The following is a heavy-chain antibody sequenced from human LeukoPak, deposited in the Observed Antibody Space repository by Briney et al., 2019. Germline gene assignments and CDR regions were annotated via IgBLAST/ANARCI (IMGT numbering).Heavy chain of an antibody. CDR2: IKSDGGT. CDR3: ARAPSEIGGYYPEYFRH. CDR1: GFKFDNYE. D-gene: IGHD3-22*01. J-gene: IGHJ1*01. V-gene: IGHV3-74*01. Sequence: GGSLRLSCAASGFKFDNYEMSWVRQAPGKGLVWVSRIKSDGGTNYADSVKGRFTISRDNAKKTVSLQMNSLRPEDTGVYYCARAPSEIGGYYPEYFRHWGQGTLVTVSS.